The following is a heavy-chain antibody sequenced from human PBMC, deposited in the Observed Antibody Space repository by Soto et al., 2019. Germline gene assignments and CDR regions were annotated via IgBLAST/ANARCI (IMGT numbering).Heavy chain of an antibody. Sequence: SETLSLTCTVSGGSVSSGSYYWSWIRQPPGKGLEWIGYIYYSGSTNYNPSLKSRVTISVDTSKNQFSLKLSSVTAADTAVYYCACRIVGAYYDWFDPWGQGTLVTVSS. CDR1: GGSVSSGSYY. CDR2: IYYSGST. V-gene: IGHV4-61*01. J-gene: IGHJ5*02. D-gene: IGHD1-26*01. CDR3: ACRIVGAYYDWFDP.